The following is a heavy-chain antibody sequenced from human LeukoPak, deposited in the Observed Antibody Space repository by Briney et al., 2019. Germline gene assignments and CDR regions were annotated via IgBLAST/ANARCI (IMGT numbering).Heavy chain of an antibody. CDR2: ISGDGSNK. D-gene: IGHD6-19*01. CDR1: GYIFSSYG. V-gene: IGHV3-30*18. J-gene: IGHJ4*02. CDR3: AKDIRQQWLANYFDY. Sequence: GGSLRLSCAATGYIFSSYGMHWVRQAPGKGLEWVAVISGDGSNKYYADPVKGRFTISRGNSKNTLYLQMNSLGGDDTAVYYCAKDIRQQWLANYFDYWGQGTLVTVSS.